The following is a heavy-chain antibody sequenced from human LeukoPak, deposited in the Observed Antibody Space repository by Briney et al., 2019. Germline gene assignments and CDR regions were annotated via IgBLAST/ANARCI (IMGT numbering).Heavy chain of an antibody. D-gene: IGHD6-13*01. Sequence: GGSLRLSCAASGFTFSSYAMHWVRQAPGKGLEWVAVISYDGSNKYYADSVKGRFTISRDNSKNTLYLQMNSLRAEDTAVYYCARGERIAAAGTPGYFDYWGQGTLVTVSS. CDR3: ARGERIAAAGTPGYFDY. CDR1: GFTFSSYA. J-gene: IGHJ4*02. V-gene: IGHV3-30-3*01. CDR2: ISYDGSNK.